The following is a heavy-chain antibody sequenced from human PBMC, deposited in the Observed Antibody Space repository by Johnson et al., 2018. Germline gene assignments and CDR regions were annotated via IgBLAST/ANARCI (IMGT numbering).Heavy chain of an antibody. J-gene: IGHJ5*02. CDR1: GGTFSSYA. Sequence: QVQLVESGAEVKKPGSSVKVSCKASGGTFSSYAISWVRQAPGQGLEWMGGIIPIFGTANYAQKFQGRVTITADESTSTAYMELSSLRSEDTAVYYCASTIHLTVDTAMVRPDWFDPWGQGTLVTVSS. V-gene: IGHV1-69*01. D-gene: IGHD5-18*01. CDR2: IIPIFGTA. CDR3: ASTIHLTVDTAMVRPDWFDP.